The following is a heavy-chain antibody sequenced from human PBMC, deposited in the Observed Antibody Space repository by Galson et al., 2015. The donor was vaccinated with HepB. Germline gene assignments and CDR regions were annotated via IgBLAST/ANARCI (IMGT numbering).Heavy chain of an antibody. CDR1: GFTFSSYA. Sequence: SLRLSCAASGFTFSSYAMSWVRQAPGKGLEWVSAISGSGGSTYYADSVKGRFTISRDNSKNTLYLQMNSLRAEDTAVYYCAKKRGPPTVTPLADAFDIWGQGTMVTVSS. V-gene: IGHV3-23*01. D-gene: IGHD4-17*01. CDR3: AKKRGPPTVTPLADAFDI. CDR2: ISGSGGST. J-gene: IGHJ3*02.